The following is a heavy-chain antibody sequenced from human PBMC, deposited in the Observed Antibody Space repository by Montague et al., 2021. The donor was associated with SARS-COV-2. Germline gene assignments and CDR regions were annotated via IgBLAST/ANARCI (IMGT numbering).Heavy chain of an antibody. D-gene: IGHD3-3*01. CDR2: TYYRGST. V-gene: IGHV4-39*01. Sequence: SETLSLTCTVSGGSISSSSYYWGWLRPPPGKGLEWNGNTYYRGSTYYNPSLKGRVTLSVYTSKNQFSLKPSPVTAADTAVYYCARKASRGITMFGVVTASYYFDYWGQGTLVTVSS. J-gene: IGHJ4*02. CDR3: ARKASRGITMFGVVTASYYFDY. CDR1: GGSISSSSYY.